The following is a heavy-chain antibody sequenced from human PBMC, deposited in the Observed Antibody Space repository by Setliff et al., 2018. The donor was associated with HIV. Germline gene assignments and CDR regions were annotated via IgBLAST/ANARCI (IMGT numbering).Heavy chain of an antibody. CDR3: ARRSGWYDY. CDR1: GGSFSGYY. D-gene: IGHD6-19*01. V-gene: IGHV4-34*01. Sequence: LSLTCAVYGGSFSGYYWSWIRQPPGKGLEWIGEINHSGSTNYNPSLKSRVTISVDTSKSQFSLKLSSVTAADTAVYYCARRSGWYDYWGQGTLVTVSS. CDR2: INHSGST. J-gene: IGHJ4*02.